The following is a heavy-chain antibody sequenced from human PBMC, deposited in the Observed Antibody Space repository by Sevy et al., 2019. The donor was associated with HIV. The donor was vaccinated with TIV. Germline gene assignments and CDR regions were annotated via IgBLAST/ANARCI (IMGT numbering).Heavy chain of an antibody. J-gene: IGHJ4*02. CDR2: INPNGGGT. CDR3: ARSVYGSGTYLNDY. V-gene: IGHV1-2*02. CDR1: GYYFTGYY. D-gene: IGHD3-10*01. Sequence: ASVKVSCKASGYYFTGYYVHWVRQAPGQGLEWMGWINPNGGGTNIGQKFHGRVTMSRDTSITTAYMELTRLRSNDTGVYFCARSVYGSGTYLNDYWGRGTLVTVSS.